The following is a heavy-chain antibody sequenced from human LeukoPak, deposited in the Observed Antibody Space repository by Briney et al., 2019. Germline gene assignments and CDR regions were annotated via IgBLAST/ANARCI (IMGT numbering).Heavy chain of an antibody. CDR2: IGSSGGST. J-gene: IGHJ4*02. V-gene: IGHV3-23*01. Sequence: PGGSLRLSCAASGFTFSSYAMGWVRQTPGKGLEWVSGIGSSGGSTYYADSVKGRFTISRDNPKNTLYLQMNSLRAEDTAIYYCAKMPVSYSSGWSTFDYWGQGTLVTVSS. CDR3: AKMPVSYSSGWSTFDY. CDR1: GFTFSSYA. D-gene: IGHD6-19*01.